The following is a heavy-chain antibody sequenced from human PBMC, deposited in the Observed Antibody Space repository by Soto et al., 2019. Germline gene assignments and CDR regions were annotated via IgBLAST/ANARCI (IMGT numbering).Heavy chain of an antibody. Sequence: EVQLVESGGGLVKPGGSLRLSCAASGFTFSSYSMNWVRQAPGKGLEWVSSISSSSSYIYYADSVKGRFTISRDNAKNSLYLQMNSLRAEDTAVYYCARDSSWLRLDYYYGMDVWGQGTTVTVSS. CDR1: GFTFSSYS. J-gene: IGHJ6*02. CDR2: ISSSSSYI. CDR3: ARDSSWLRLDYYYGMDV. V-gene: IGHV3-21*01. D-gene: IGHD5-12*01.